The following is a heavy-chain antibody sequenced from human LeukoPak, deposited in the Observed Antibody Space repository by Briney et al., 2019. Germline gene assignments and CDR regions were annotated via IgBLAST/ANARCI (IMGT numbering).Heavy chain of an antibody. CDR2: ISSSSSYI. J-gene: IGHJ4*02. Sequence: GGSLRLSCAASGFTFSSYSMNWVRQAPGKGLEWVSSISSSSSYIYYADSVKGRFTISRDNSKNTLYLQMNSLRAEDTAVYYCAREPRSRWLDYWGQGTLVTVSS. D-gene: IGHD5-24*01. CDR1: GFTFSSYS. V-gene: IGHV3-21*01. CDR3: AREPRSRWLDY.